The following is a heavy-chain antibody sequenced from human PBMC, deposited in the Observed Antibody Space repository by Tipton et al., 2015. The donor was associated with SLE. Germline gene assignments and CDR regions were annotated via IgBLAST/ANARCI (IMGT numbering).Heavy chain of an antibody. CDR3: AREGGGYADY. Sequence: TLSLTCTVSGGSVSSGSYYWSWIRQPPGKGLEWIGYIYYSGSTNYNPSLKSRVTISVDTSKNQFSLKLSSVTAADTAVYYCAREGGGYADYWGQGTLVTVPS. J-gene: IGHJ4*02. V-gene: IGHV4-61*01. CDR1: GGSVSSGSYY. D-gene: IGHD2-15*01. CDR2: IYYSGST.